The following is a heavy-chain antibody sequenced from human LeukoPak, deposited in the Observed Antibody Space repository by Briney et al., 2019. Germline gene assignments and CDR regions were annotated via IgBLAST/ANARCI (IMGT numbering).Heavy chain of an antibody. CDR3: ARGTGTTSYYYYYYYMDV. CDR2: IHYSGST. D-gene: IGHD1-7*01. CDR1: GGSISSGSHY. Sequence: PSETLSLTCTVSGGSISSGSHYWGWIRQPPGKGLEWIGAIHYSGSTYYNPSLKSRITISVDTSKNQFSLKLSSVTAADTAVYYCARGTGTTSYYYYYYYMDVWGKGTTVTVSS. V-gene: IGHV4-39*01. J-gene: IGHJ6*03.